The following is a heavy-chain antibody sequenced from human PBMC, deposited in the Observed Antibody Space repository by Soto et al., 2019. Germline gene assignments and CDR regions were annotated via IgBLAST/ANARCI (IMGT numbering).Heavy chain of an antibody. V-gene: IGHV3-7*05. CDR2: IKQDGSEK. Sequence: GGSLRLSCAASGFTFSSYLMSWVRQAPGKGLEWVANIKQDGSEKYYVDSVKGRFTISRDNAKNSLYLQMNSLRAEDTAVYYCAGLYDSSGYYEDYYFDYWGQGTLVTVSS. D-gene: IGHD3-22*01. CDR1: GFTFSSYL. J-gene: IGHJ4*02. CDR3: AGLYDSSGYYEDYYFDY.